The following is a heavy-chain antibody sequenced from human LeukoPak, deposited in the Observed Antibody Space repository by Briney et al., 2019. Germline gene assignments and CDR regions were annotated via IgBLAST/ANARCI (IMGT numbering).Heavy chain of an antibody. Sequence: SETLSLTCTVSGGSISSRSYYWGWIRQPPGKGLGWIGSIYYTGRTNYNPSLKSRVTISVDTSKNQFSLKLSSVTAADTAVYYCASRHLGYCTGGVCPYFDYWGQGTLVTVSS. D-gene: IGHD2-8*02. V-gene: IGHV4-39*01. CDR1: GGSISSRSYY. J-gene: IGHJ4*02. CDR2: IYYTGRT. CDR3: ASRHLGYCTGGVCPYFDY.